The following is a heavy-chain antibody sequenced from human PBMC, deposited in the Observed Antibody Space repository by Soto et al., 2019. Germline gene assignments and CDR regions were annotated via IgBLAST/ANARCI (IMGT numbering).Heavy chain of an antibody. CDR2: IYYSGST. CDR3: ARHVPPTLALYCSGGSCYLNWFDP. V-gene: IGHV4-59*08. Sequence: PSETLSLTCTVSGGSISSYSWSWIRQPPGKGLERIRYIYYSGSTNYNPSLKSRVTITVDTSKNQFSLKLSSVTAADTAVYYCARHVPPTLALYCSGGSCYLNWFDPWGQGTLVTVSS. J-gene: IGHJ5*02. D-gene: IGHD2-15*01. CDR1: GGSISSYS.